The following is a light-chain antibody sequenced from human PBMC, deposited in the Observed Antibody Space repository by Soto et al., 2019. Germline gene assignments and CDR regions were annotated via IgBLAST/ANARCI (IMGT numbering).Light chain of an antibody. V-gene: IGKV1-33*01. J-gene: IGKJ5*01. CDR1: QNINNY. CDR2: DAS. Sequence: DIQMTQSPSSLSASVGGRVTITSQASQNINNYLNWYQQKPGRAPKLLIYDASNLEAGVPPRSRGSGSGTDFTFTISRLQPEDVATYYCQQYENLPTLGQGTRLEIK. CDR3: QQYENLPT.